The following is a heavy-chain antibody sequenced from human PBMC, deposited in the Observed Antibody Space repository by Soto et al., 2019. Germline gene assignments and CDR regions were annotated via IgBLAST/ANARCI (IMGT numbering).Heavy chain of an antibody. CDR3: ARGCILLWFGEPRRRNWFDP. D-gene: IGHD3-10*01. J-gene: IGHJ5*02. CDR1: GGSISSSSYY. Sequence: SETLSLTCTVSGGSISSSSYYWGWIRQPPGKGLEWIGSIYYSGSTYYNPSLKSRVTISVDTSKNQFSLKLSSVTAADTAVYYCARGCILLWFGEPRRRNWFDPWGQGTLVPVSS. V-gene: IGHV4-39*01. CDR2: IYYSGST.